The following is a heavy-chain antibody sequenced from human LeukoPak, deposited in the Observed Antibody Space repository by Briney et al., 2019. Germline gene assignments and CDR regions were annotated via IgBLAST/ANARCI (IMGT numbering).Heavy chain of an antibody. CDR2: INWDGASR. Sequence: PGGSLRLSCAASGCTFDDYTMYWIRKAPGKGLEWVSAINWDGASRTYADSVKGRFSISRDNSKNSLYLQMNSLRREDTALYYCVKGGGGLATIASLQYWGQGTLVTVSS. V-gene: IGHV3-43*01. J-gene: IGHJ4*02. CDR1: GCTFDDYT. CDR3: VKGGGGLATIASLQY. D-gene: IGHD5-24*01.